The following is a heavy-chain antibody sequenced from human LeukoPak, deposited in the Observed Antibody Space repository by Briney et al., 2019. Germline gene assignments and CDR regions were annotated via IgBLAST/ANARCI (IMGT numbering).Heavy chain of an antibody. Sequence: SETLSLTCTVSGGSIRSSYYYWGWIRQPPGKGLEWIGYIYYSGSTYYNPSLKSRVTISVDTSKNQFSLKLSSVTAADTAVYYCARGIHYYYGMDVWGQGTTVTVSS. J-gene: IGHJ6*02. CDR2: IYYSGST. D-gene: IGHD6-13*01. V-gene: IGHV4-31*03. CDR1: GGSIRSSYYY. CDR3: ARGIHYYYGMDV.